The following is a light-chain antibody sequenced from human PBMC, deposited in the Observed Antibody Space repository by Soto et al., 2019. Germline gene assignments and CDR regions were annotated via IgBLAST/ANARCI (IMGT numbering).Light chain of an antibody. Sequence: SYELTQPPSVSVAPGQAARLACGGNNIGSKNVHWYQQKPGQAPVLVVYNDDDRPSGIPERFSGSNSGNTATLTINRIEGGDAADYYCQVWDSSSDHLYVFGTGTKV. V-gene: IGLV3-21*02. CDR2: NDD. CDR1: NIGSKN. J-gene: IGLJ1*01. CDR3: QVWDSSSDHLYV.